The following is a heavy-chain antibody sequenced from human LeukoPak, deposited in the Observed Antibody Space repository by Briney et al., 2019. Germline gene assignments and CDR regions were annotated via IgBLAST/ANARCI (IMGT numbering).Heavy chain of an antibody. Sequence: ASVKVSCKASGYTFSKFGIGWLRQAPGQGPEWMGWINVYNGNTNYAQKLQGRVTMTTDTSTSTAYMELRSLRSDDTAVYYCARYDAAPGYNWFDPWGQGTLVTVSS. V-gene: IGHV1-18*01. CDR2: INVYNGNT. J-gene: IGHJ5*02. D-gene: IGHD6-13*01. CDR3: ARYDAAPGYNWFDP. CDR1: GYTFSKFG.